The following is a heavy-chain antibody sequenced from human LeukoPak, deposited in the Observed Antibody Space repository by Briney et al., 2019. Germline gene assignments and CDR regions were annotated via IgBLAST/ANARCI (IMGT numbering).Heavy chain of an antibody. Sequence: GGSLRLSCAASGFTFSSYEMNWVRQAPGKGLEWVSYISSSGSTIYYADSVKGRFTISRDNVKNSLYLQMNSLRAEDTAVYYCARDLWEAENGAFDIWGQGTMVTVSS. V-gene: IGHV3-48*03. CDR1: GFTFSSYE. D-gene: IGHD1-26*01. CDR3: ARDLWEAENGAFDI. CDR2: ISSSGSTI. J-gene: IGHJ3*02.